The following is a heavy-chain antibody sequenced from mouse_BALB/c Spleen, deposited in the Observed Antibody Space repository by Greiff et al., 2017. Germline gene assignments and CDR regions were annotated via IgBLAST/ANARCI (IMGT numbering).Heavy chain of an antibody. CDR2: ISNGGGST. CDR1: GFTFSSYT. J-gene: IGHJ1*01. V-gene: IGHV5-12-2*01. D-gene: IGHD4-1*01. CDR3: ARHWASYWYFDV. Sequence: EVKVVESGGGLVQPGGSLKLSCAASGFTFSSYTMSWVRQTPEKRLEWVAYISNGGGSTYYPDTVKGRFTISRDNAKNTLYLQMSSLKSEDTAMYYCARHWASYWYFDVWGAGTTVTVSS.